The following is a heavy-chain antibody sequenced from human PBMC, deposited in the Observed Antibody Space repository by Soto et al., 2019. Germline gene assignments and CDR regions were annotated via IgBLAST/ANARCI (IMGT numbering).Heavy chain of an antibody. CDR3: ATSSHGYSYGLDY. Sequence: SVKVSCKASGFTFTSSAMQWVRQARGQRLEWIGWIVVGSGNTNYAQKFQERVTITRDMSTSTAYMELSSLRSEDTAVYYCATSSHGYSYGLDYWGQGNLVTVSS. CDR1: GFTFTSSA. D-gene: IGHD5-18*01. J-gene: IGHJ4*02. CDR2: IVVGSGNT. V-gene: IGHV1-58*02.